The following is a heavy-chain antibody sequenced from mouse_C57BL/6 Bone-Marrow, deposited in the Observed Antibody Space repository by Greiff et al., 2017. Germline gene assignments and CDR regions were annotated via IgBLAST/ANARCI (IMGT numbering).Heavy chain of an antibody. CDR2: IWSGGST. D-gene: IGHD1-1*02. CDR3: ARRGSYEYFDV. J-gene: IGHJ1*03. CDR1: GFSLTSYG. Sequence: QVQLQQSGPGLVQPSQCLSITCTVSGFSLTSYGVHWVRQSPGKGLEWLGVIWSGGSTDYNAAFISRLSISKDNSKSQVFFKINSLQADDTAIYYCARRGSYEYFDVWGTGTTVTVSS. V-gene: IGHV2-2*01.